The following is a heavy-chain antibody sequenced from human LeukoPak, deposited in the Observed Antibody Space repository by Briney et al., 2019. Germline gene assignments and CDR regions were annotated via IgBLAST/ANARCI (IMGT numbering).Heavy chain of an antibody. CDR1: GGSFSGYY. CDR3: ARLGQSGYYSSYFDY. J-gene: IGHJ4*02. CDR2: IYYSGST. Sequence: SETLSLTCAVYGGSFSGYYWSWIRQPPGKGLEWIGSIYYSGSTYYNPSLKSRVTISVDTSKNQFSLKLSSVTAADTAVYYCARLGQSGYYSSYFDYWGQGTLVTVSS. D-gene: IGHD3-22*01. V-gene: IGHV4-34*01.